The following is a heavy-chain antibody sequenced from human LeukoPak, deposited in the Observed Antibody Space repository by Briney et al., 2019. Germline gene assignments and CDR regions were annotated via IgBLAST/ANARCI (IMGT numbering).Heavy chain of an antibody. CDR1: GFTFSSYG. Sequence: GGSLRLSCAASGFTFSSYGMHWVRQAPGKGLEWVAFIRYDGSNKYYADSVKGRFTISRNNSKNTLYLQMNSLRAEDTAVYYCAKDSKVGATLGAFDIWGQGTMVTVSS. J-gene: IGHJ3*02. D-gene: IGHD1-26*01. CDR2: IRYDGSNK. CDR3: AKDSKVGATLGAFDI. V-gene: IGHV3-30*02.